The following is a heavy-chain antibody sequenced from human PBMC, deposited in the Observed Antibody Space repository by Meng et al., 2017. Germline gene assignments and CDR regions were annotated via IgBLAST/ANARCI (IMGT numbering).Heavy chain of an antibody. CDR1: GFTFDDYA. V-gene: IGHV3-9*01. CDR3: ARLAVAGIADY. CDR2: ISWNSGSI. D-gene: IGHD6-19*01. Sequence: SLKISCAASGFTFDDYAMHWVRQAPGKGLEWVSGISWNSGSIGYADSVKGRFTISRDNAKNSLYLQMNSLRAEDTALYYCARLAVAGIADYWGQGTLVTVSS. J-gene: IGHJ4*02.